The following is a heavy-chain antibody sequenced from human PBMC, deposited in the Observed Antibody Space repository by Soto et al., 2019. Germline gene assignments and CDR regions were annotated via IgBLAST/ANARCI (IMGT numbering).Heavy chain of an antibody. Sequence: GGSLRLSCAASGFTFSSYAMSWVRQAPGKGLEWASVISGSGDSTYYADSVKGRFTISRDNSKNTLYLQMNSLRAEDTAVYYCARRSSGWYFDYWGQGTLVTVSS. CDR2: ISGSGDST. V-gene: IGHV3-23*01. D-gene: IGHD6-19*01. J-gene: IGHJ4*02. CDR3: ARRSSGWYFDY. CDR1: GFTFSSYA.